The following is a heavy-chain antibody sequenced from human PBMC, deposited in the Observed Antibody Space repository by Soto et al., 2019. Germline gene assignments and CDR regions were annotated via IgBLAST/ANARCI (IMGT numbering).Heavy chain of an antibody. CDR3: AKDRMDNNAVWDPFDI. D-gene: IGHD1-26*01. V-gene: IGHV3-30*18. Sequence: GGSLRLSCAGSGFTFRWFGMNWVRQAPGKGLEWVARISDDGSNEYYVDSVKGRFTISRDNSKNTLYLQMDSLRAEDTAVYYCAKDRMDNNAVWDPFDIWGRGTMVTVSS. J-gene: IGHJ3*02. CDR1: GFTFRWFG. CDR2: ISDDGSNE.